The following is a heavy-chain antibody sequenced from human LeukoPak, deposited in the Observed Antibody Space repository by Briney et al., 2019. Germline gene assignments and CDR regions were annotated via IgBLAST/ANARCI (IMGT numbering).Heavy chain of an antibody. CDR1: GGTFSSYA. CDR2: IIPIFGTA. V-gene: IGHV1-69*05. J-gene: IGHJ6*03. D-gene: IGHD2-21*02. CDR3: AREKGVVVTAGGYYYYMDV. Sequence: SVKVSCKASGGTFSSYAISWVRQAPGQGLEWMGRIIPIFGTANYAQKFQGRVTITTDESTSTAYMELSSLRSEDAAVYYCAREKGVVVTAGGYYYYMDVWGKGTTVTVSS.